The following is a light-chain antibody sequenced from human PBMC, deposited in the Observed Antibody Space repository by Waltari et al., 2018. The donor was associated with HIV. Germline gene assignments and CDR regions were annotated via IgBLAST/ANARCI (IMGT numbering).Light chain of an antibody. CDR3: ETWDRSTWV. J-gene: IGLJ3*02. CDR1: SGHSRNI. Sequence: QPVLTQSSSASASLGSSVKLTCTLTSGHSRNIIAWHQQQPGKAPRYLMKLEGGGGYNKGSVGPDRFSGSSSGADPYLTISNLQFEDEADYYCETWDRSTWVFGGGTKVTVL. V-gene: IGLV4-60*02. CDR2: LEGGGGY.